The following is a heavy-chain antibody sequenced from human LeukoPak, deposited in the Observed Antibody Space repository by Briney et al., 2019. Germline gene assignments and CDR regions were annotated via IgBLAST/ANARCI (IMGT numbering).Heavy chain of an antibody. CDR3: AKDGYYYDSSGYYGFDQ. Sequence: GVLRLSCAASGFTFSSYAMSWVRQAPGKGLEWVSAISGSGGSTYYADSVKGRFTISRDNSKNTLYLQMNSLRAEDTAVYYCAKDGYYYDSSGYYGFDQWGQGTLVTVSS. CDR2: ISGSGGST. D-gene: IGHD3-22*01. CDR1: GFTFSSYA. V-gene: IGHV3-23*01. J-gene: IGHJ4*02.